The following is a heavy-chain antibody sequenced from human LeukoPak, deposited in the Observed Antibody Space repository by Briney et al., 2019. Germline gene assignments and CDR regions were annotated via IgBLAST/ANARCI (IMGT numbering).Heavy chain of an antibody. D-gene: IGHD5-18*01. CDR2: ISGSGGTT. CDR3: ATNTAFDY. V-gene: IGHV3-23*01. Sequence: PGGSLRLSCAASGFTFISYAMTWVRQAPGKGLEGGSTISGSGGTTYYADSVKGRFTISRDNSKDTLYLQMNSLRAEHTAAYYCATNTAFDYWGQGTLVTVSS. J-gene: IGHJ4*02. CDR1: GFTFISYA.